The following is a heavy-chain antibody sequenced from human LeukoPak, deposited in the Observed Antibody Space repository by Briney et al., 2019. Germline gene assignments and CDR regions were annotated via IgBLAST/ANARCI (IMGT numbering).Heavy chain of an antibody. V-gene: IGHV4-34*01. D-gene: IGHD1-26*01. CDR2: INHSGST. CDR1: GGSFSGYY. Sequence: PSETLSLTCAVYGGSFSGYYWSWIRQPPGKGLEWIGEINHSGSTNYNPSLKSRVTISVDRSKNQFSLKLSSVTAADTAVYYCARKSIVGANWFDPWGQGTLVTVSS. CDR3: ARKSIVGANWFDP. J-gene: IGHJ5*02.